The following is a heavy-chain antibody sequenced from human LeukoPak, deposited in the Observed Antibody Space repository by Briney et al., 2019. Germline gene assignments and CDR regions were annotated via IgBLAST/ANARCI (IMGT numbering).Heavy chain of an antibody. CDR3: ARRFGYSYGSYYYMDV. CDR1: GGSFSGYY. Sequence: SETLSLTCAVYGGSFSGYYWSWIRQPPGKGLEWIGEINHSGSTNYNPSLKSRVTISVDTSKNQFSLKPSSVTAADTAVYYCARRFGYSYGSYYYMDVWGKGTTVTISS. V-gene: IGHV4-34*01. J-gene: IGHJ6*03. CDR2: INHSGST. D-gene: IGHD5-18*01.